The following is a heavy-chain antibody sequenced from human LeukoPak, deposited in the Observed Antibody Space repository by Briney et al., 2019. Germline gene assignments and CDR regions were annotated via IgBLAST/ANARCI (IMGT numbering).Heavy chain of an antibody. V-gene: IGHV1-18*01. Sequence: GASVKVSCKASGYSFTTYGISWVRQAPGQGLEWMGWISTYNGNTNYAQKLQDRVTMTTDTSTSTAYMGLRSLRYDDTAVYYCARDSGYGDYVGNPWGQGTLVTVSS. D-gene: IGHD4-17*01. CDR2: ISTYNGNT. CDR3: ARDSGYGDYVGNP. CDR1: GYSFTTYG. J-gene: IGHJ5*02.